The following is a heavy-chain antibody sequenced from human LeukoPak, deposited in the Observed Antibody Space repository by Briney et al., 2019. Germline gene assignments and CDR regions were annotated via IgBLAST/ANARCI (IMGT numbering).Heavy chain of an antibody. CDR1: GGSISSSTYY. V-gene: IGHV4-39*07. CDR2: IYYSGST. J-gene: IGHJ5*02. CDR3: ARKAVAGTRWFDP. Sequence: SETLSLTCTVSGGSISSSTYYWGWIRQPPGKGLEWLGSIYYSGSTYYNPSLKSRLTISVDTSKNQFSLKLSSVTAADTAVYYCARKAVAGTRWFDPWGQGTLVTVSS. D-gene: IGHD6-19*01.